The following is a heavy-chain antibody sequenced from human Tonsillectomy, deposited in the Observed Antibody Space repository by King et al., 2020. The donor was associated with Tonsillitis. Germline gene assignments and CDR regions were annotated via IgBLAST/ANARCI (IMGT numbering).Heavy chain of an antibody. Sequence: VQLQQWGAGLLKPSETLSLTCAVYGGSFSGYYWSWIRQPPGKGLEWIGEINHSGSTNYNPSLKSRVTISVDTSKNQFSRKLSSVTAAATAVYDCARGRRTIIVATGYFDLWGRGTLVTVSS. CDR2: INHSGST. D-gene: IGHD3-22*01. CDR1: GGSFSGYY. J-gene: IGHJ2*01. V-gene: IGHV4-34*01. CDR3: ARGRRTIIVATGYFDL.